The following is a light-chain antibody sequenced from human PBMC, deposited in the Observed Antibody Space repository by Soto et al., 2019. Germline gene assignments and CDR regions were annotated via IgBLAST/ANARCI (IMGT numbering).Light chain of an antibody. V-gene: IGLV1-47*01. CDR2: RND. Sequence: QSVLPQPPSASGTPGQRVTIPCSTSSSRSGSNYVYWYQQLPGTAPKLLIYRNDQRPSGVPDRFSGSKSGTSASLAISGLRSEDEADYYCAKWDDSLRVYVFGTGTKVTVL. CDR3: AKWDDSLRVYV. J-gene: IGLJ1*01. CDR1: SSRSGSNY.